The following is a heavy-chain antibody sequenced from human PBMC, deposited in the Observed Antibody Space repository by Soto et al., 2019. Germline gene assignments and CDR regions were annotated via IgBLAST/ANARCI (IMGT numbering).Heavy chain of an antibody. Sequence: PGGSLRLSCAASGFTFSSYAMSWVRQAPGKGLGWVSAISGSGGSTYYADSVKGRFTISRDNSKNTLYLQMNSLRAEDTAVYYCAKGYYDSSGYMSHWGQGTLVTVSS. CDR1: GFTFSSYA. CDR3: AKGYYDSSGYMSH. D-gene: IGHD3-22*01. J-gene: IGHJ4*02. CDR2: ISGSGGST. V-gene: IGHV3-23*01.